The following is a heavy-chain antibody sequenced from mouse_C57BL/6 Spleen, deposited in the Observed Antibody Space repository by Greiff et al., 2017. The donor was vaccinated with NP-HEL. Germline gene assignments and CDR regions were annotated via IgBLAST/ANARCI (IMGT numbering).Heavy chain of an antibody. Sequence: EVKLEESGGGLVQPGGSMKLSCAASGFTFSDAWMDWVRQSPEKGLEWVAEIRNKANNHATYYAESVKGRFTISRDDSKSSVYLQMNSLRAEDTGIYYCTRLTTVVATAPRYFDVWGTGTTVTVSS. CDR3: TRLTTVVATAPRYFDV. CDR2: IRNKANNHAT. D-gene: IGHD1-1*01. J-gene: IGHJ1*03. V-gene: IGHV6-6*01. CDR1: GFTFSDAW.